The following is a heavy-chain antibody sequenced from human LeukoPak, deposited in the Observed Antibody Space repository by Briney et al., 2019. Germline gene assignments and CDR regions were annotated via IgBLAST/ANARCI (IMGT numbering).Heavy chain of an antibody. V-gene: IGHV3-7*01. J-gene: IGHJ4*02. D-gene: IGHD3-22*01. Sequence: PGGSLRLSCAASGFTFSSYWMSWVRQAPGKGLEWVANIKQDGSEKYYVDSVKGRFTISRDNAKNSLYLQMNSLRAEDTAVYYCAREGYYDSSGYYSFDYWGQGTLVTVS. CDR3: AREGYYDSSGYYSFDY. CDR2: IKQDGSEK. CDR1: GFTFSSYW.